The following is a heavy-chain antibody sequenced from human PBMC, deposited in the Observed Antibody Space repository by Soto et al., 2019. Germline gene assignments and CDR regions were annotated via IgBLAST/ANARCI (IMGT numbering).Heavy chain of an antibody. J-gene: IGHJ5*02. CDR2: IYSSGST. V-gene: IGHV4-61*03. Sequence: QVQLQESGPGLVKPSETLSLTCTVSGGSVSGGSYYWTWIRQPPGKGLEWIGYIYSSGSTNYNPSLKSRVTISVDTSKNHFSLKLSSVTAADTAVYYCAREAAWGQVTLVTFSS. CDR3: AREAA. CDR1: GGSVSGGSYY.